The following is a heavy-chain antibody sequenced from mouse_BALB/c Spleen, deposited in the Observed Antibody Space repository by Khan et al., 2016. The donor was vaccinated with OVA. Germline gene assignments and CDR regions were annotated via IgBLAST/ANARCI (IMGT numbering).Heavy chain of an antibody. CDR3: ARSIMAN. CDR2: ISYSGST. CDR1: GYSITSDYA. J-gene: IGHJ2*01. V-gene: IGHV3-2*02. Sequence: EVKLLESGPGLLKPSQSLSLTCTVTGYSITSDYAWNWIRQFPGNKLEWMGYISYSGSTSYNPSLKSRISITRDTSKNQFFLQLNSVTTEDTATYYCARSIMANWGQGTTLTVSS.